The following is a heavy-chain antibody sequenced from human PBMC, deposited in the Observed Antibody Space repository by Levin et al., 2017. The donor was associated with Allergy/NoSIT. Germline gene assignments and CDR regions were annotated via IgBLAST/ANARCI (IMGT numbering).Heavy chain of an antibody. D-gene: IGHD3-10*01. CDR3: AKDHLLPSFITMVRGVLGY. Sequence: GSLRLSCAASGFTFSSYGMHWVRQAPGKGLEWVAVISYDGSNKYYADSVKGRFTISRDNSKNTLYLQMNSLRAEDTAVYYCAKDHLLPSFITMVRGVLGYWGQGTLVTVSS. CDR1: GFTFSSYG. CDR2: ISYDGSNK. J-gene: IGHJ4*02. V-gene: IGHV3-30*18.